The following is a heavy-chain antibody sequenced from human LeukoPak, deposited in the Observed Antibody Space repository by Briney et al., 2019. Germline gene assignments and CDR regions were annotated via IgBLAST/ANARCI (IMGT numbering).Heavy chain of an antibody. J-gene: IGHJ4*02. CDR3: ARHYLGGNYPDYFSH. CDR1: GGSISSTTYY. CDR2: IYYSGNT. Sequence: SETLSLTCIVSGGSISSTTYYWGWIRQPPGKRLEWIGSIYYSGNTYYNPSLKSRVTISIDTSKNQFSVNLNSVTAADTALYSCARHYLGGNYPDYFSHWGQGTLVTVSS. V-gene: IGHV4-39*01. D-gene: IGHD1-26*01.